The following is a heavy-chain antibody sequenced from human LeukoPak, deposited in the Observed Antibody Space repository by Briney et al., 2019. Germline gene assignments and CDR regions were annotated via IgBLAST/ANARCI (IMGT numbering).Heavy chain of an antibody. J-gene: IGHJ4*02. D-gene: IGHD5-18*01. CDR1: GFTFSSYS. CDR3: AREFGYSYGSNFDY. Sequence: QAGGSLRLSCAASGFTFSSYSMNWVRQAPGKGLEWVSYISSSSSTIYYADSVKGRFTISRDNSKNTLYLQMNSLRAEDTAVYYCAREFGYSYGSNFDYWGQGTLVTVSS. CDR2: ISSSSSTI. V-gene: IGHV3-48*01.